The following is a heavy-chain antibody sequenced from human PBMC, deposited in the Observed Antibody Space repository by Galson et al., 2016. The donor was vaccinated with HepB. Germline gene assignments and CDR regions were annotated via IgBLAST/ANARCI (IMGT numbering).Heavy chain of an antibody. CDR1: GFSLSTSGVA. J-gene: IGHJ4*02. Sequence: PALVKPTQTLTLTCTFSGFSLSTSGVAVGWIRQPPGKALEWLAVIYWDDDKRYSPFLRSRLTITKDTSKNQVVLTMTNMDPLDTATYYCARAVIAVAGFDFGCWGQGTLVTVSS. CDR2: IYWDDDK. CDR3: ARAVIAVAGFDFGC. D-gene: IGHD6-19*01. V-gene: IGHV2-5*02.